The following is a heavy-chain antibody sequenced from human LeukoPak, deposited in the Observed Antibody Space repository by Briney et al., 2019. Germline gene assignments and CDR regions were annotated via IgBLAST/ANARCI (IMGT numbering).Heavy chain of an antibody. CDR2: ISSSGGST. CDR1: GFTFSSYA. Sequence: GGSLRLSCAASGFTFSSYAMSWVRQAPGKGLEWVSAISSSGGSTYYADSVKGRFTISRDNSKNTLYLQMNSLRAEDTAVYYCAKGHILLWFVAWGQGTLVTVSS. CDR3: AKGHILLWFVA. D-gene: IGHD3-10*01. V-gene: IGHV3-23*01. J-gene: IGHJ5*02.